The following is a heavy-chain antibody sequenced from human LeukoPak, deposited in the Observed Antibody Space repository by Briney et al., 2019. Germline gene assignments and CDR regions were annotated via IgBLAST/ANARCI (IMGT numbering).Heavy chain of an antibody. D-gene: IGHD3-22*01. J-gene: IGHJ5*02. Sequence: GGSLRLSCAASGFTVSSNYMSWVRQAPGKGLEWVSVIYSGGSTYYADSVKGRFTISRDNSKNTLYLQMNSLRAEDTAVYYCARRIVVGSWFDPWGQGTLVTVSS. CDR2: IYSGGST. CDR3: ARRIVVGSWFDP. V-gene: IGHV3-53*01. CDR1: GFTVSSNY.